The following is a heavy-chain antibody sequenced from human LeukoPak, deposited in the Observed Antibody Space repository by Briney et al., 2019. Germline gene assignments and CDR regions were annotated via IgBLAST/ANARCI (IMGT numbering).Heavy chain of an antibody. Sequence: SGPALVKPPQTLTLTCTFSGFSLSTSGMCVSWIRQPPGKALEWLARIDWDDDKYYNTSLKTRLTISNDTSKNQVVLTMTNMDPVDTATYYCAHTEDSRDGYNYDYWGQGTLVTVSS. V-gene: IGHV2-70*11. CDR1: GFSLSTSGMC. D-gene: IGHD5-24*01. CDR3: AHTEDSRDGYNYDY. J-gene: IGHJ4*02. CDR2: IDWDDDK.